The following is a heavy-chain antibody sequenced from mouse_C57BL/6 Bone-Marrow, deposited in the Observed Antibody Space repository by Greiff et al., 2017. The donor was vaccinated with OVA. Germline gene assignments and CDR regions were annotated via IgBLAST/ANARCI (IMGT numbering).Heavy chain of an antibody. CDR1: GYTFTDYE. CDR3: TRSYSNYGDFDY. CDR2: IDPETGGT. D-gene: IGHD2-5*01. J-gene: IGHJ2*01. Sequence: VQLQQSGAELVRPGASVTLSCKASGYTFTDYEMHWVKQTPVHGLEWIGAIDPETGGTAYNQKFKGKAILTADKSSSTAYMVLSSLTSEDSAVYYCTRSYSNYGDFDYWGQGTTLTVSS. V-gene: IGHV1-15*01.